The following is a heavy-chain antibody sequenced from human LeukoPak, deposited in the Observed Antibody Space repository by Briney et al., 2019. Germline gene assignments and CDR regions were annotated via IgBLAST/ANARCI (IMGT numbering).Heavy chain of an antibody. V-gene: IGHV1-18*01. CDR3: ARVVYDFWSGYYDRGYFDY. Sequence: GASVKVSCKASGYTFTSYGISLVRQAPGQGLEWMGWISAYNGNTNYAQKLQGRVTMTTDTSTSTAYMELRSLRSDDTAVYYCARVVYDFWSGYYDRGYFDYWGQGSLVTVSS. CDR1: GYTFTSYG. D-gene: IGHD3-3*01. J-gene: IGHJ4*02. CDR2: ISAYNGNT.